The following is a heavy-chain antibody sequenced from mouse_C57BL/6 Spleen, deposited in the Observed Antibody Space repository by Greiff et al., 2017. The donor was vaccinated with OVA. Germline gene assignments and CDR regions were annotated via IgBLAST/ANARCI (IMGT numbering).Heavy chain of an antibody. J-gene: IGHJ2*01. V-gene: IGHV5-16*01. CDR3: ARGGYYGNYDY. CDR1: GFTFSDYY. D-gene: IGHD2-1*01. CDR2: INYDGSST. Sequence: RVESEGGLVQPGSSMKLSCTASGFTFSDYYMAWVRPVPEKGLEWVANINYDGSSTHYLASLKSRFIISRDNAKNILYLQMSSLKSEDTATYYCARGGYYGNYDYWGQGTTLTVSS.